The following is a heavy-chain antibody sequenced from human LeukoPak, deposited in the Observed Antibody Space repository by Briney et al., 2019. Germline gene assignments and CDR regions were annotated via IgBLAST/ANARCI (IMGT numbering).Heavy chain of an antibody. V-gene: IGHV1-69*04. CDR1: GGTFSSYA. CDR2: IIPILGIA. Sequence: GASVKVSCKASGGTFSSYAISWVRQAPGQGLEWMGRIIPILGIANYAQKFQGRVTITADESTSTAYMELSSLRSEDTAVYYCARDEYSSSSSRPGVFDYWGQGTLVTVSS. J-gene: IGHJ4*02. CDR3: ARDEYSSSSSRPGVFDY. D-gene: IGHD6-6*01.